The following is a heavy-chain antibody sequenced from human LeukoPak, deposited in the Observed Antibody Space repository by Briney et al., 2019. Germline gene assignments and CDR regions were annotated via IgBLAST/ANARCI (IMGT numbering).Heavy chain of an antibody. Sequence: GGSLRLSCAASGFTFDGYAMHWVRQAPGKGLEWVSGISWNSGSIGYADSVKGRFTISRDNAKNSLYLQMNSLRAEDTALYYCAKDSGYNYGNIDYWGQGTLVTVSS. CDR3: AKDSGYNYGNIDY. J-gene: IGHJ4*02. V-gene: IGHV3-9*01. D-gene: IGHD5-18*01. CDR2: ISWNSGSI. CDR1: GFTFDGYA.